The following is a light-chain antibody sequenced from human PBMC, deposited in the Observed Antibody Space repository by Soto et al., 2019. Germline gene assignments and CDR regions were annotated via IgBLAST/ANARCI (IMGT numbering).Light chain of an antibody. CDR1: QSVSSY. CDR2: DAS. V-gene: IGKV3-11*01. J-gene: IGKJ2*01. Sequence: EIVLTQSPATLSLSPGERATLSCRASQSVSSYLAWYQQKPGQAPRLLIYDASNRATGIPARFSGSGSGTDFNLTISSLEPEDFAVYYCQQRRTWPPYTFCQGTKLEIK. CDR3: QQRRTWPPYT.